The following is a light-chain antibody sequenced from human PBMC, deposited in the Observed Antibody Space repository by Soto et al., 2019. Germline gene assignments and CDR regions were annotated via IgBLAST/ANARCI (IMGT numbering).Light chain of an antibody. CDR1: SPKNGAGYD. V-gene: IGLV1-40*01. J-gene: IGLJ1*01. Sequence: QSVLTQPPSVSGAPGQRVTISCTGSSPKNGAGYDVHWYQQLPGTAPKILIYGNSNRPSGVPDRFSGSKSGTSASLAITGLQAEDEADYYCQSYDSSLSGSYVFGTGTKVTVL. CDR2: GNS. CDR3: QSYDSSLSGSYV.